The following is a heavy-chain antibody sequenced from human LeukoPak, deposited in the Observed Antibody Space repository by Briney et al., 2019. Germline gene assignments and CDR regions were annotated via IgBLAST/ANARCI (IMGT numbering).Heavy chain of an antibody. Sequence: GGSLRLSCAASGFTFSSYSMNWVRQAPGKGLEWVSSISSSSSSIYYADPVKGRFTISRDNAKNSLYLEMNSLRAEDTAVYFCARDLSYGDYRSGGQGTLVTVSS. V-gene: IGHV3-21*01. CDR3: ARDLSYGDYRS. CDR2: ISSSSSSI. CDR1: GFTFSSYS. J-gene: IGHJ4*02. D-gene: IGHD4-17*01.